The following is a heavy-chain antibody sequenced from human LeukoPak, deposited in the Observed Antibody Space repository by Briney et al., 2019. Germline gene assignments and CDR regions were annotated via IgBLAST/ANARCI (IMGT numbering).Heavy chain of an antibody. CDR1: GGSISSGGYS. CDR2: IYHSGST. Sequence: PSETLSLTCAVSGGSISSGGYSWSWIRQPPGKGLEWIGYIYHSGSTNYNPSLKSRVTISVDTSKNQFSLKLSSVTAADTAVYYCAKYRVGATLGDAFDIWGQGTMVTVSS. CDR3: AKYRVGATLGDAFDI. V-gene: IGHV4-30-2*02. D-gene: IGHD1-26*01. J-gene: IGHJ3*02.